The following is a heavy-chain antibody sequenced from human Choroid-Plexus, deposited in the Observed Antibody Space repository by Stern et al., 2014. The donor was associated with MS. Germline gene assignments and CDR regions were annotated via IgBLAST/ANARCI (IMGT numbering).Heavy chain of an antibody. CDR1: GFTFGSCA. CDR2: VSYDGSNK. V-gene: IGHV3-30*18. D-gene: IGHD2-8*01. Sequence: VQLVESGGGVVQPGRPLRLSCVASGFTFGSCAMHWVRQAPGKGLEWVAGVSYDGSNKYYADSVKGRFTISRDNSQKTLYMQMSSLRPEDTAVYYCAKDRQDLTYFFGHWGQGSLVTVSS. CDR3: AKDRQDLTYFFGH. J-gene: IGHJ5*02.